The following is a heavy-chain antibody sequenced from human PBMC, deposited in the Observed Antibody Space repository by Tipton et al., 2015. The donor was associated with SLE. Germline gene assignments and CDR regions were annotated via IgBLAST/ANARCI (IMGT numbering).Heavy chain of an antibody. V-gene: IGHV4-31*03. CDR1: GGSITSGGYY. CDR2: IYSSGTT. Sequence: TLSLTCTVSGGSITSGGYYWSWIRQPPGKGLEWIGYIYSSGTTYFNPSLKSRVTISVDTSKNQFSLKLTSVTAADTAVYYCARQYSSSSDYFDYWGQGTLVTVSS. J-gene: IGHJ4*02. CDR3: ARQYSSSSDYFDY. D-gene: IGHD6-6*01.